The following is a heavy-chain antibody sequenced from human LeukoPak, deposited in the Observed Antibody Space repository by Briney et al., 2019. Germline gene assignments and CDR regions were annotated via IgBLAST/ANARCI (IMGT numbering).Heavy chain of an antibody. CDR3: ARGAGYRAFDI. Sequence: KPSETLSLTCAVSGYSISSGYYWGWIRQPPGKGLEWIGSIYHSGSTYYNPSLKSRVTISVDTSKNQFSLKLSSVTAADTAVYYWARGAGYRAFDIWGQGAMVTVSS. J-gene: IGHJ3*02. CDR2: IYHSGST. D-gene: IGHD6-13*01. CDR1: GYSISSGYY. V-gene: IGHV4-38-2*01.